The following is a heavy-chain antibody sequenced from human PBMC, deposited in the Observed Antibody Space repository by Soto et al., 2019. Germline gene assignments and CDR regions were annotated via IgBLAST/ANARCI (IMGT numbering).Heavy chain of an antibody. CDR2: IYSGGYT. Sequence: EVQLVESGGGLIQPGGSLRLSCAVSGFTVSNNYMSWVRQAPGKGLEGVSVIYSGGYTAYGDSVKGRFTISRDNSKNTLYHKIKSRGAGAAAVYSCARHPGGGGYWGQGTLVTVSS. CDR1: GFTVSNNY. V-gene: IGHV3-53*01. J-gene: IGHJ4*02. D-gene: IGHD3-10*01. CDR3: ARHPGGGGY.